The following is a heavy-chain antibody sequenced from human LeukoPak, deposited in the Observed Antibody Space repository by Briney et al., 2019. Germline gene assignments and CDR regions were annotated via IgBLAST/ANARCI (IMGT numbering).Heavy chain of an antibody. CDR2: MYYGGKN. Sequence: KPSETLSLTCTVSGVSIGIYYWSWIRQAPGKGLEWIGFMYYGGKNKANSPLKSRVNISVDTSTNQLSLRLDSVIASDTAVYYCATWTAGDAFDVWGPGTMVTVSS. CDR1: GVSIGIYY. CDR3: ATWTAGDAFDV. V-gene: IGHV4-59*08. D-gene: IGHD1-1*01. J-gene: IGHJ3*01.